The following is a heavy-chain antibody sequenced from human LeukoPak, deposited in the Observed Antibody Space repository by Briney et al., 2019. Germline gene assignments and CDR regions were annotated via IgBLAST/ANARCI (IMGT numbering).Heavy chain of an antibody. V-gene: IGHV3-23*01. CDR3: LGYCSGGSCYSGAH. J-gene: IGHJ4*02. CDR2: ISTTGANT. Sequence: GGSLRLSCAASGFTFSTYAMSWVRQAPGKGLEWVSIISTTGANTYYADSVKGRFTISRDNSKNTQFLQMNSLRGEDTAVYYCLGYCSGGSCYSGAHWGQGTLVTVSS. CDR1: GFTFSTYA. D-gene: IGHD2-15*01.